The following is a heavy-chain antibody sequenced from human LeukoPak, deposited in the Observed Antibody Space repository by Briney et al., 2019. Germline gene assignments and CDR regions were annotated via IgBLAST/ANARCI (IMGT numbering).Heavy chain of an antibody. V-gene: IGHV4-34*01. J-gene: IGHJ4*02. D-gene: IGHD6-6*01. CDR2: INHSGST. Sequence: SETLSLTCAVYGGSFSGYYWSWIRQPPGKGLEWIGEINHSGSTNYNPSLKSRVTISVDTSKNQFSLKLSSVAAADTAVYYCARGKAARRYDYWGQGTLVTVSS. CDR3: ARGKAARRYDY. CDR1: GGSFSGYY.